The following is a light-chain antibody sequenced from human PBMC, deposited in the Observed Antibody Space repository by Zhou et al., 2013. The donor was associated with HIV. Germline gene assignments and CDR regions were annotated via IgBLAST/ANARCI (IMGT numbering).Light chain of an antibody. V-gene: IGKV3-11*01. CDR3: QTKDSSYT. CDR1: QSVSNS. CDR2: GAS. Sequence: IVLAQSPATLSLSPGERATLSCRVSQSVSNSVAWYQQKPGQAPRLLISGASVRATGVPDRFSGTGSGTDFTLTISRLEPEDFAVYYCQTKDSSYTFGQGTKLEIK. J-gene: IGKJ2*01.